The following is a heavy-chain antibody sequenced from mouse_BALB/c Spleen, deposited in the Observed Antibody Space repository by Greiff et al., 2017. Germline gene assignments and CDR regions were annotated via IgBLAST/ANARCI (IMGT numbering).Heavy chain of an antibody. CDR1: GYTFTSYW. D-gene: IGHD2-2*01. CDR2: INPSNGRT. CDR3: ARSALWLRPLDY. J-gene: IGHJ2*01. V-gene: IGHV1S81*02. Sequence: VKLQQPGAELVKPGASVKLSCKASGYTFTSYWMHWVKQRPGQGLEWIGEINPSNGRTNYNEKFKSKATLTVDKSSSTAYMQLSSLTSEDSAVYYCARSALWLRPLDYWGQGTTLTVSS.